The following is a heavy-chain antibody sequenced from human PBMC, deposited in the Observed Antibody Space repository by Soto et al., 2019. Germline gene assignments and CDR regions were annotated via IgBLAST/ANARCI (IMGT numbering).Heavy chain of an antibody. CDR3: ARCVHCSNGGRFDP. D-gene: IGHD2-8*01. V-gene: IGHV4-31*03. CDR1: GGSISSGGYY. CDR2: IYYSGST. J-gene: IGHJ5*02. Sequence: PSETLSLTCTVSGGSISSGGYYWSWIRQHPGKGLEWIGYIYYSGSTYYNPSLKSRVTISVDTSKNHLSLTLTSVTAADTAVYYCARCVHCSNGGRFDPWGLGALVTVSS.